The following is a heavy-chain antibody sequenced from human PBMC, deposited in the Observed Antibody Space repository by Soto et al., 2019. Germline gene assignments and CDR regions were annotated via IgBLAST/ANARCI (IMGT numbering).Heavy chain of an antibody. CDR3: ARARESSSWFTNKNWFDP. V-gene: IGHV4-59*01. CDR2: IYYSGST. Sequence: PSETLSLTCTVAGGSISSYYWSWIRQPPGKGLEWIGYIYYSGSTNYNPSLKSRVTISVDTSKNQFSLKLSSVTAADTAVYYCARARESSSWFTNKNWFDPWGQGTLVTVSS. D-gene: IGHD6-13*01. J-gene: IGHJ5*02. CDR1: GGSISSYY.